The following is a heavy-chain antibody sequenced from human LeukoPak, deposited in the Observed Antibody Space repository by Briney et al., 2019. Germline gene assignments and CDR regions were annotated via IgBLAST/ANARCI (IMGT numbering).Heavy chain of an antibody. D-gene: IGHD3-10*01. CDR3: ANLPRGDY. CDR2: IYSGGNT. Sequence: PGGSLRLSCAASGFTVSRNYMSWVRQAPGKGLEWVSVIYSGGNTYYADFVKGRFTISRDNSKNTLYLRINSLTAEDTAVYYCANLPRGDYWGLGTLVTVSS. V-gene: IGHV3-53*01. CDR1: GFTVSRNY. J-gene: IGHJ4*02.